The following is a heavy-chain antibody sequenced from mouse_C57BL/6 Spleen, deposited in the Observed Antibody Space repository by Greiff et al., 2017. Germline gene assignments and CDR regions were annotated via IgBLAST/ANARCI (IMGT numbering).Heavy chain of an antibody. CDR3: ARYTWDDAMDY. CDR1: GFTFTDYY. D-gene: IGHD4-1*01. V-gene: IGHV7-3*01. J-gene: IGHJ4*01. CDR2: IRNKANGYTT. Sequence: EVMLVESGGGLVQPGGSLSLSCAASGFTFTDYYMSWVRQPPGKALEWLGFIRNKANGYTTEYSASVKGRFTISRDNSQSILYLQMNALRAEDSATYYCARYTWDDAMDYWGQGTSVTVSS.